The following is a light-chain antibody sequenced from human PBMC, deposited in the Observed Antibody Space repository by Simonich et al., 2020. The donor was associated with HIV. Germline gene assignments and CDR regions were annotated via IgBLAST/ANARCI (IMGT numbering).Light chain of an antibody. J-gene: IGLJ3*02. CDR2: EVS. CDR3: SSYTSSSTRGV. CDR1: SSDVGGYNY. Sequence: QSALTQPPSASGSPGQSVTISCTGTSSDVGGYNYVSWSQQHPGKAPKLMIYEVSNRPPGVSNRFSGSKSDNTAFRTISGLQAEDEADYYCSSYTSSSTRGVFGGGTKLTVL. V-gene: IGLV2-14*01.